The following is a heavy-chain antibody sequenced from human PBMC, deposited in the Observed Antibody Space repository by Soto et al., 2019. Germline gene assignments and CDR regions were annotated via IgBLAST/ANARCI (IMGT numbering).Heavy chain of an antibody. V-gene: IGHV3-30*18. Sequence: GGSLRLSCTASGFTFSDYGMHWVRQAPGKGLEWVAAILYDGSDEYYADSVKGRFTISRDNSKNTLYVQMNSLRVEDTAVYYCAKDGYQLLADALDIWGQGTVVTV. CDR2: ILYDGSDE. D-gene: IGHD5-18*01. CDR1: GFTFSDYG. CDR3: AKDGYQLLADALDI. J-gene: IGHJ3*02.